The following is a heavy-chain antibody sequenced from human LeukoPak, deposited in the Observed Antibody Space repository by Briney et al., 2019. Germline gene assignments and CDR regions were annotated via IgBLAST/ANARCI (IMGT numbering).Heavy chain of an antibody. V-gene: IGHV1-69*13. J-gene: IGHJ4*02. CDR1: GGTFSSYA. CDR2: IIPIFGTA. D-gene: IGHD5-18*01. CDR3: ARGGIQEVIFDY. Sequence: SVKVSCKASGGTFSSYAISWVRQAPGQGLEWMGGIIPIFGTANYAQKFQGRVTITADESTSTAYMELSSLRSEDTAVYYCARGGIQEVIFDYWGQGTLVTVSS.